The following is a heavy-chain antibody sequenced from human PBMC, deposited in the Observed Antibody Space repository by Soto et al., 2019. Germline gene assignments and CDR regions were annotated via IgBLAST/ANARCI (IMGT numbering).Heavy chain of an antibody. CDR3: VMSGGWSGGSSGMDF. V-gene: IGHV3-72*01. CDR2: IRRKANSYTT. Sequence: EVQLVESGGGLVQPGGSLRLSCAASGLIFSDYHMDWVRQAPGKGLEWVGRIRRKANSYTTEYAASVKGRFTISRDDSKKSLSLQRNSPKSEYTAVYYCVMSGGWSGGSSGMDFRGQGTTVTVSS. D-gene: IGHD6-19*01. J-gene: IGHJ6*02. CDR1: GLIFSDYH.